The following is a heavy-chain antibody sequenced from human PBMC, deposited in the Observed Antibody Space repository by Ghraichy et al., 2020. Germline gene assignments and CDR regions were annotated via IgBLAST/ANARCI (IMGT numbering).Heavy chain of an antibody. J-gene: IGHJ4*02. CDR2: IIPIFGTA. Sequence: SVKVSCKASGGTFSSYAISWVRQAPGQGLEWMGRIIPIFGTANYAQKFQGRVTITADESTSTAYMELSSLRSEDTAVYYCASPWDYSGYYFDYWGQGTLVTVSS. V-gene: IGHV1-69*13. D-gene: IGHD2-15*01. CDR3: ASPWDYSGYYFDY. CDR1: GGTFSSYA.